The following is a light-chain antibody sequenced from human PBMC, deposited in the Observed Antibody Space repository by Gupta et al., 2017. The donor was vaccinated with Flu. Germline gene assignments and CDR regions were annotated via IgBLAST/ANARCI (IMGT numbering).Light chain of an antibody. CDR3: QQSYSTVYP. J-gene: IGKJ2*01. V-gene: IGKV1-39*01. CDR1: QSISTY. CDR2: ASS. Sequence: DIQMTQSPYPLSASVRGRVTITCRASQSISTYLNWYQQKTGKAPKLLIYASSSLQSRVPPRFSGSGHGTDFTLTISSPQPEDSATYYCQQSYSTVYPFGQETKLEIK.